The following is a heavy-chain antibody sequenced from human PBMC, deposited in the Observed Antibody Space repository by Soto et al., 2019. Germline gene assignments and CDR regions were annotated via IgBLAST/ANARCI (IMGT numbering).Heavy chain of an antibody. Sequence: EVQLLESGGGLVRPGGSLRLSCAASGSTLYNYAMNWVRQAPGKGLEWVSTISGGGDGTYYADSVKGRFTISRDNSRNTVYRQMNSLRAEDTAVYYCAKKGLGSLATYCTTGDCHYAFDVWGQGTLVTVSS. J-gene: IGHJ3*01. CDR2: ISGGGDGT. CDR1: GSTLYNYA. D-gene: IGHD2-8*01. V-gene: IGHV3-23*01. CDR3: AKKGLGSLATYCTTGDCHYAFDV.